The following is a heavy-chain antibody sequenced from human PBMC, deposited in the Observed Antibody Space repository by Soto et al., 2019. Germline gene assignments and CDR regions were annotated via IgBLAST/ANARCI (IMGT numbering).Heavy chain of an antibody. D-gene: IGHD3-22*01. V-gene: IGHV4-59*08. CDR3: ARLILSFYDDSSCYANWFDP. Sequence: PSETLSLTCTVSGGSISSYYWSWIRQPPGKGLEWIGYIYYSGITNYNPSLKSRVTISVDTSKNQFSLKLSSVTAADTAVYYCARLILSFYDDSSCYANWFDPWGQGTLVTVSS. J-gene: IGHJ5*02. CDR2: IYYSGIT. CDR1: GGSISSYY.